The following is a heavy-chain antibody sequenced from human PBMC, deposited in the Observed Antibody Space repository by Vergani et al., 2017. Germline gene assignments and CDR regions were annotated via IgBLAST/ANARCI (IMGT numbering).Heavy chain of an antibody. CDR2: IIPILGIA. D-gene: IGHD1-26*01. Sequence: QVQLVQSGAEVKKPGSSVKVSCKASGGTFSSYTISWVRQAPGQGLEWMGRIIPILGIANYAQKFQGRVTITADKSTSTAYMELSSLRSEDTAVYYCAGWAYSGSSTMASRYGMDVWGQWTTVTVSS. CDR3: AGWAYSGSSTMASRYGMDV. V-gene: IGHV1-69*02. J-gene: IGHJ6*02. CDR1: GGTFSSYT.